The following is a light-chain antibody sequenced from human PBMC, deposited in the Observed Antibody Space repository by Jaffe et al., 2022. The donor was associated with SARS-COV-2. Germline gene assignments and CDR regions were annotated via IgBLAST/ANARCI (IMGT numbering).Light chain of an antibody. CDR1: QSVSTS. V-gene: IGKV3-20*01. Sequence: EIVLTQSPGTLSLSPGERATLSCRASQSVSTSLAWYHQKPGQAPRLLIYGASSRATGIPDTFSGSGSGTDFTLTISRLEPEDFAVYYCQQYDSSPLTFGGGTKVEIK. J-gene: IGKJ4*01. CDR2: GAS. CDR3: QQYDSSPLT.